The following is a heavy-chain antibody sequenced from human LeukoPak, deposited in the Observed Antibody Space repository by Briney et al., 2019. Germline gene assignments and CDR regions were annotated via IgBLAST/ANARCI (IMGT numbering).Heavy chain of an antibody. V-gene: IGHV4-59*01. D-gene: IGHD1-1*01. CDR3: ARQDQNWNYADY. CDR2: IYYSGST. J-gene: IGHJ4*02. CDR1: GGSISSYY. Sequence: PSETLSLTCTVSGGSISSYYWSWIRQPPGKGLEWIGYIYYSGSTNYNPSLKSRVTISVDTSKNQFSLKLSSVTAADTAVYYCARQDQNWNYADYWGQGTLVTVSS.